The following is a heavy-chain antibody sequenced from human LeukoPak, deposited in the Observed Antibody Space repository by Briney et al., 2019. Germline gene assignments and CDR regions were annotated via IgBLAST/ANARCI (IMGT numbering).Heavy chain of an antibody. CDR3: ARGALGDYYGSGSYLLDP. CDR1: GGTFSSYA. CDR2: IIPIFGTA. V-gene: IGHV1-69*05. Sequence: SVKVSCKASGGTFSSYAISWVRQAPGQGLEWTGRIIPIFGTANYAQKFQGRVTITTDESTSTAYMELSSLRSEDTAVYYCARGALGDYYGSGSYLLDPWGQGNLVTVSS. D-gene: IGHD3-10*01. J-gene: IGHJ5*02.